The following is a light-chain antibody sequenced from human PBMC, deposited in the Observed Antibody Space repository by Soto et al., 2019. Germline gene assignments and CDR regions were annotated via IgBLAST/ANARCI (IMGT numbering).Light chain of an antibody. Sequence: DIQLTQSRSSLSPSIVESVTMTCRASQVISTSLAWYQVNTGKALNLMIYAASTLESGVPSRFSGIGSVTEFTLTLSSLQPDDFATYYFQQFNSYSEAFGQVTKV. CDR1: QVISTS. V-gene: IGKV1-9*01. CDR2: AAS. J-gene: IGKJ1*01. CDR3: QQFNSYSEA.